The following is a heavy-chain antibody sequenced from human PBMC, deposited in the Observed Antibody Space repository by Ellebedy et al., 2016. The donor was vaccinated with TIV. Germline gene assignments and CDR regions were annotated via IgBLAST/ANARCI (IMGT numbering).Heavy chain of an antibody. D-gene: IGHD3-9*01. CDR2: INWNGGST. Sequence: PGGSLRLPCAASGFTFSSYAMSWVRQAPGKGLEWVSGINWNGGSTGYADSVKGRFTIPRDNAKNSLYLQMNSLRAEDTAVYYCARDFRYPDVWGQGTTVTVSS. CDR3: ARDFRYPDV. V-gene: IGHV3-20*04. CDR1: GFTFSSYA. J-gene: IGHJ6*02.